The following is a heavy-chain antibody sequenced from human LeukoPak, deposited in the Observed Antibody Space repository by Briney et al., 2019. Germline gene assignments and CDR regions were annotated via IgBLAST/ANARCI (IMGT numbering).Heavy chain of an antibody. CDR1: GFTFSSYS. D-gene: IGHD5-24*01. V-gene: IGHV3-21*01. CDR3: ASSSRDGYNYRDY. Sequence: NPGGSLRLSCAASGFTFSSYSMNWVCQAPGKGLEWVSSISSSSSYIYYADSVKGRFTISRDNAKNSLYLQMNSLRAEDTAVYYCASSSRDGYNYRDYWGQGTLVTVSS. CDR2: ISSSSSYI. J-gene: IGHJ4*02.